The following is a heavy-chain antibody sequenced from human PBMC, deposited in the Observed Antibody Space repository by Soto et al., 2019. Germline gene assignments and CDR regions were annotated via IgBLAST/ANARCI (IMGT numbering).Heavy chain of an antibody. J-gene: IGHJ3*02. D-gene: IGHD2-8*02. CDR3: AKATATGGGAFDI. CDR2: ISGSGGST. CDR1: GFTFSSYA. V-gene: IGHV3-23*01. Sequence: GGSLRLSCAASGFTFSSYAMSWVRQAPGKGLEWVSAISGSGGSTYYADSVKGRFTISRDNSKNTLYLQMNSLTAGDTAVYYCAKATATGGGAFDISGQGTMVTVSS.